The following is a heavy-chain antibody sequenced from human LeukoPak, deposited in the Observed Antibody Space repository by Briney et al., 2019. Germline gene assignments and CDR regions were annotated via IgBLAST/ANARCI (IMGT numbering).Heavy chain of an antibody. J-gene: IGHJ4*02. CDR1: GFTFSDYY. Sequence: PGGSLRLSCAASGFTFSDYYMSWIRQAPGKGLEWVSYISSSGSTIYYADSVKGRFTISRDNAKDSLYLQMNSLGAEDTAVYYCARDLSVAAAGTVDYWGQGTLVTVSS. V-gene: IGHV3-11*01. D-gene: IGHD6-13*01. CDR3: ARDLSVAAAGTVDY. CDR2: ISSSGSTI.